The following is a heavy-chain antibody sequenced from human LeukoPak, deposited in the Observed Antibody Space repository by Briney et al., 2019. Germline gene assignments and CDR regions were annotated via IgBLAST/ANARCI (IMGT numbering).Heavy chain of an antibody. J-gene: IGHJ4*02. CDR1: GFTFSSYG. Sequence: GGSLRLSCAASGFTFSSYGMHWVRQAPGKGLEWVAVISYDGSNKYYADSVKGRFTISRDNSKNTLYLQMNSLRAEDTAVYYCARDRSPLMITFGGVIVPEGCDYWGQGTLVTVSS. D-gene: IGHD3-16*02. CDR2: ISYDGSNK. V-gene: IGHV3-30*03. CDR3: ARDRSPLMITFGGVIVPEGCDY.